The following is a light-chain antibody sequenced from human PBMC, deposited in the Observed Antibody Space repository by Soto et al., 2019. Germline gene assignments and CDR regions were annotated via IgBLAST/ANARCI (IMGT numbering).Light chain of an antibody. J-gene: IGKJ3*01. CDR1: QSVSNN. Sequence: EFVLTQSPGTLSVFPGEKATLSCGASQSVSNNLAWYHQKPGQAPRLLIYGASSRATGIPDRFSGSGSGTDFTLTISRLEPEDFAVYYCQQYGSSPFTFGPGTKVDIK. CDR3: QQYGSSPFT. V-gene: IGKV3-20*01. CDR2: GAS.